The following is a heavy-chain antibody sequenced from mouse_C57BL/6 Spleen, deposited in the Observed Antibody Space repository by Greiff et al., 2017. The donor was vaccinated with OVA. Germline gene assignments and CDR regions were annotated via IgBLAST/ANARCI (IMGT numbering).Heavy chain of an antibody. D-gene: IGHD1-1*01. Sequence: QVQLKQSGAELVKPGASVKLSCKASGYTFTSYWMQWVKQRPGQGLEWIGEIDPSDSYTNYNQKFKGKATLTVDTSSSTAYMQLSSLTSEDSAVYYCARPLYGSSSYYFDYWGQGTTLTVSS. V-gene: IGHV1-50*01. J-gene: IGHJ2*01. CDR1: GYTFTSYW. CDR3: ARPLYGSSSYYFDY. CDR2: IDPSDSYT.